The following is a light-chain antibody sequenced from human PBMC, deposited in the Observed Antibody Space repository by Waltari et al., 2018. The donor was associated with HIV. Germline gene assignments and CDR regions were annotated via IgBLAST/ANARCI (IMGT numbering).Light chain of an antibody. CDR3: SSYTSSSTVV. V-gene: IGLV2-14*01. CDR2: EVS. J-gene: IGLJ3*02. CDR1: TTDVGGYNN. Sequence: QSAPTQPASVSGSPGQSITISCPGTTTDVGGYNNVSWYQQHPGKAPKRMIYEVSNRPSGVSNRLSGSKSGNTASLTISGLQAEDEADYYCSSYTSSSTVVFGGGTKLTVL.